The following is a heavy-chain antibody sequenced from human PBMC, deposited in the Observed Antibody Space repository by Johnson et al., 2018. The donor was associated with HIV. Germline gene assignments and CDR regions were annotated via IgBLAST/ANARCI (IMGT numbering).Heavy chain of an antibody. CDR2: IYSGGST. Sequence: VQLVESGGGLIQPGGSLRLSCVASGVTVSSNYMSWVRQAPGKGLEWVSVIYSGGSTYYADSVKGRFTISRDNSKNTLYLQMNSLRAEDTAVYYCARAQSLSESSEFGDAFDIWGQGTIVTVSS. V-gene: IGHV3-66*03. D-gene: IGHD1-26*01. CDR1: GVTVSSNY. J-gene: IGHJ3*02. CDR3: ARAQSLSESSEFGDAFDI.